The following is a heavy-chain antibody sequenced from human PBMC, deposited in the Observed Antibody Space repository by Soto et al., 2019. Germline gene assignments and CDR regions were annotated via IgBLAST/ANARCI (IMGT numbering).Heavy chain of an antibody. CDR1: GFNFVNYW. V-gene: IGHV3-7*05. Sequence: GGSLRLSCAASGFNFVNYWMSWVRQPPGKGLEWVANIKQDGSEQNYADSVKGRFTISRDNAKNSVFLQMNSLRAEDTAVYFCARWSTPAGHYWGQGTLVTVSS. D-gene: IGHD4-4*01. J-gene: IGHJ4*02. CDR2: IKQDGSEQ. CDR3: ARWSTPAGHY.